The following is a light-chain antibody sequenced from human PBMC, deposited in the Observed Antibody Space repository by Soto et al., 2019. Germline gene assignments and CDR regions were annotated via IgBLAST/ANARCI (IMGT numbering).Light chain of an antibody. CDR1: SSDVGNYYV. CDR2: EGN. V-gene: IGLV2-23*01. J-gene: IGLJ2*01. Sequence: QSALTQPASVSGSPGQSITISCTGTSSDVGNYYVVSWYQQHPDKAPKLVIYEGNKRPSGVSNRFSGSKSGNTASLTISGLQAEDEADYYCSANAGGSTLVFGGGTKLTVL. CDR3: SANAGGSTLV.